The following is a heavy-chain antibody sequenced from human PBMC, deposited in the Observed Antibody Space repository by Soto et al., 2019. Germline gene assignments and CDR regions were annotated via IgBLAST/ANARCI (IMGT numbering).Heavy chain of an antibody. J-gene: IGHJ4*02. V-gene: IGHV4-30-4*01. CDR3: ARETTVVTIDY. CDR2: IYYSGST. Sequence: SETLSLTCTVSGGSISIGDYYWSCIRQPPGKGLEWIGYIYYSGSTYYNPSLKSRVTISVDTSKNQFSLKLSSVTAADTAVYYCARETTVVTIDYWGQGTLVTVSS. CDR1: GGSISIGDYY. D-gene: IGHD4-17*01.